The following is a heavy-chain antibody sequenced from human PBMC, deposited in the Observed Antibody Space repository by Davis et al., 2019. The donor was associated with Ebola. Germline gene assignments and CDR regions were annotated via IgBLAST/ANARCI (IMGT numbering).Heavy chain of an antibody. Sequence: MPGGSLRLSCTVSGDSLGDNYCCWIRQSPVKGLEWIGYINYRGHSNTNPSLKSRVTISVDTSKNQFSLKLSSVTAADTAVYYCARGYCSSTSCYIDTDAFDIWGQGTMVTVSS. CDR2: INYRGHS. CDR3: ARGYCSSTSCYIDTDAFDI. D-gene: IGHD2-2*02. V-gene: IGHV4-59*01. J-gene: IGHJ3*02. CDR1: GDSLGDNY.